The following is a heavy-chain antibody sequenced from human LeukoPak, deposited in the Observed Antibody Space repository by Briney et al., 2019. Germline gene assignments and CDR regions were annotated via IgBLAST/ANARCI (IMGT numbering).Heavy chain of an antibody. CDR2: IYYSGST. CDR1: GGSFSGYY. Sequence: SETLSLTCAVYGGSFSGYYWSWIRQPPGKGLEWIGSIYYSGSTYYNPSLKSRVTISVDTSKNQFSLKLSSVTAADKAVYYCARSCRILDIVATIRARLGGNGFDIWGQGTMVTVSS. CDR3: ARSCRILDIVATIRARLGGNGFDI. V-gene: IGHV4-34*01. D-gene: IGHD5-12*01. J-gene: IGHJ3*02.